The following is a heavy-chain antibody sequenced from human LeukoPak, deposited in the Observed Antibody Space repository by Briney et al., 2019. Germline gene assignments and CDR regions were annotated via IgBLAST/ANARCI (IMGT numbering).Heavy chain of an antibody. Sequence: PSETLSLTCTVSGGSISSSSYYWSWIRQPAGKGLEWIGRIYTSGSTNYNPSLKSRVTISVDTSKNQFSLKLNSVTAADTAVYYCARELTRDNWYFYYWGRGTLVTVSS. CDR2: IYTSGST. CDR1: GGSISSSSYY. D-gene: IGHD1-1*01. J-gene: IGHJ4*02. V-gene: IGHV4-61*02. CDR3: ARELTRDNWYFYY.